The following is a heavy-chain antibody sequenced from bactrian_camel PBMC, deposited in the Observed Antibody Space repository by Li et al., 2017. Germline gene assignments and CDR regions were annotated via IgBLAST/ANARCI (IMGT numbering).Heavy chain of an antibody. CDR1: GFAFSDYP. V-gene: IGHV3S40*01. J-gene: IGHJ4*01. CDR3: LVGFDY. Sequence: VQLVESGGGSVRPGGSLTLSCVASGFAFSDYPLTWVRQTPEKRFEWVSAINSRNVATYNDSVRGRFTISRDNSRNTVILESTSLAIEDTAMYYCLVGFDYWGQGTQVTVS. CDR2: INSRNVAT. D-gene: IGHD2*01.